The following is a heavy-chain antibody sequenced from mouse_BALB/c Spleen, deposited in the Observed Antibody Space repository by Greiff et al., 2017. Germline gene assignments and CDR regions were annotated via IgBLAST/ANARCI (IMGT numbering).Heavy chain of an antibody. V-gene: IGHV2-6-5*01. Sequence: VQLQQSGPGLVAPSQSLSITCTVSGFSLTDYGVSWIRQPPGKGLEWLGVIWGGGSTYYYSALKSRLSISKDNSKSQVFLKMNSLQTDDTAMYYCAKQEGDSAWFAYWGQGTLVTVSA. D-gene: IGHD2-13*01. CDR2: IWGGGST. CDR3: AKQEGDSAWFAY. CDR1: GFSLTDYG. J-gene: IGHJ3*01.